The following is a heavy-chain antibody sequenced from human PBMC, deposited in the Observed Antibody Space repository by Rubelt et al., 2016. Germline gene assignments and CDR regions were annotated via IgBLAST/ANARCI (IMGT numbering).Heavy chain of an antibody. CDR2: IYYSGST. Sequence: QLQLQESGPGLVKPSETLSLTCTVSGGSISSSSYYWGWIRQPPGKGLEWIGSIYYSGSTYYNPSTKSRVTISVDTSKNQFSLKLSSVTAADTAVYYCARDLNGYNRFDYWGQGTLVTVSS. CDR3: ARDLNGYNRFDY. V-gene: IGHV4-39*02. D-gene: IGHD5-24*01. CDR1: GGSISSSSYY. J-gene: IGHJ4*02.